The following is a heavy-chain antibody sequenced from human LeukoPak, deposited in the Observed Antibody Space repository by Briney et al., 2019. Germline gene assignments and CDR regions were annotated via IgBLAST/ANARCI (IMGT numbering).Heavy chain of an antibody. D-gene: IGHD2-15*01. CDR1: GYTFTSYY. CDR3: ARGPPSGAASTYYYYYMDV. CDR2: INPSGGST. Sequence: ASVKVSCKASGYTFTSYYMHWVRQAPGQGLEWMGIINPSGGSTSYAQKFQGRVTMTRDTSTSTVYMELSSLRSEDTAVNYCARGPPSGAASTYYYYYMDVWGKGTTVTVSS. V-gene: IGHV1-46*01. J-gene: IGHJ6*03.